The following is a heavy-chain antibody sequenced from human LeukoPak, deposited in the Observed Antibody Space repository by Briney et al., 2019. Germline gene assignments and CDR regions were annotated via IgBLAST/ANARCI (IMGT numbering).Heavy chain of an antibody. J-gene: IGHJ4*02. V-gene: IGHV3-30*03. D-gene: IGHD1-7*01. CDR3: AASGTTSLFDY. CDR2: ISYDGSNK. CDR1: GFTFSSYG. Sequence: GGSLRLSCAASGFTFSSYGIHWVRQAPGKGLEWVAVISYDGSNKYYADSVKGRFTISRDNSKNTLYLQMNSLRAEDTAVYYCAASGTTSLFDYWGQGTLVTVSS.